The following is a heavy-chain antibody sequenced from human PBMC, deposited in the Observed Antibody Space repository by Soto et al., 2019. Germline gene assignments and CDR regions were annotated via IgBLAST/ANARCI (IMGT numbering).Heavy chain of an antibody. CDR2: IIPIFGTA. CDR1: GGTFSSYA. Sequence: GASVKVSCKASGGTFSSYAISWVRQAPGQGLEWMGGIIPIFGTANYAQKFQGRVTITADESTSTAYMELSSLRSEDTAVYYCASQPTYSSSWYGWSDPWGQGTLVTAPQ. CDR3: ASQPTYSSSWYGWSDP. J-gene: IGHJ5*02. D-gene: IGHD6-13*01. V-gene: IGHV1-69*13.